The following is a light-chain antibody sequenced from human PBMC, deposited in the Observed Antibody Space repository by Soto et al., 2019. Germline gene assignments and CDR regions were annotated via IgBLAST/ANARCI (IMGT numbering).Light chain of an antibody. J-gene: IGKJ4*01. CDR2: GAS. V-gene: IGKV3-20*01. CDR3: QQYGSSLLT. Sequence: EIVLTQSPGTLSLSPGERATLSCRASQSVSSSYLAWYQQKPGQSPRLLIYGASSRATGIPDRFSGSGSGTDFTLIISRVEPEDFAVYYCQQYGSSLLTFGGGTKVEIK. CDR1: QSVSSSY.